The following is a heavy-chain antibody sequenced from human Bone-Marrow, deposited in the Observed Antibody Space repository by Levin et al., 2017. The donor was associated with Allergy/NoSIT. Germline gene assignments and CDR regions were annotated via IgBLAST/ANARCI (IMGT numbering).Heavy chain of an antibody. CDR2: IDPEDSYV. J-gene: IGHJ4*02. Sequence: ASVKVSCQGSGYTFDESWINWVRQTPEFGLEWMGSIDPEDSYVKYSPPFQGLVTFSVDRSISTAYLQWSSLQASDTAIYFCARRRDRDYATFDYWGRGTRVTVSS. CDR3: ARRRDRDYATFDY. V-gene: IGHV5-10-1*01. CDR1: GYTFDESW. D-gene: IGHD4/OR15-4a*01.